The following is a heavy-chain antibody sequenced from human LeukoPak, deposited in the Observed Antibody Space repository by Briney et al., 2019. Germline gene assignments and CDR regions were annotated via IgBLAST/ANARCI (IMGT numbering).Heavy chain of an antibody. CDR3: ARDAAPRYSSSPSNFDY. D-gene: IGHD6-6*01. Sequence: GGSLRLSCAASGFTFSSYSMNWVRQAPGKGLEWVSSISSSSSYIYYADSVKGRFTISRDNAKNSLYPQMNSLRAEDTAVYYCARDAAPRYSSSPSNFDYWGQGTLVTVSS. CDR1: GFTFSSYS. CDR2: ISSSSSYI. V-gene: IGHV3-21*01. J-gene: IGHJ4*02.